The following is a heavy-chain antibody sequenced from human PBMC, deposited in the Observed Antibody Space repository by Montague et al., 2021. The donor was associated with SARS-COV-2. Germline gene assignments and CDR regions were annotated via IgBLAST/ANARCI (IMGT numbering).Heavy chain of an antibody. Sequence: SETLSLTCTVSGGSISSSSYDWGWIRQPPGKGLEWIGSIYYSGSTYYNPSLKSRVTISVDTSKNQFSLKLSSVTAADTAVYYCARVGRQQLVRLSGMDVWGQGTTVTAPS. D-gene: IGHD6-13*01. CDR1: GGSISSSSYD. CDR2: IYYSGST. J-gene: IGHJ6*02. V-gene: IGHV4-39*07. CDR3: ARVGRQQLVRLSGMDV.